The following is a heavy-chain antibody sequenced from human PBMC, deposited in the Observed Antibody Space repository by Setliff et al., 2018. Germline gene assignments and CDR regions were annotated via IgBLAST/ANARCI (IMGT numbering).Heavy chain of an antibody. CDR2: ISTSGNT. J-gene: IGHJ6*02. CDR3: ARDQWVRSPPLYFSYSMDV. Sequence: SETLSLTCTVSGGSIDGYYWSWIRQPAGKGLEWIGRISTSGNTNYNPSLKSRVTVSLDTSKNQFSLKLTSMTAADTAVYYCARDQWVRSPPLYFSYSMDVWGQGTTVTVSS. D-gene: IGHD5-12*01. V-gene: IGHV4-4*07. CDR1: GGSIDGYY.